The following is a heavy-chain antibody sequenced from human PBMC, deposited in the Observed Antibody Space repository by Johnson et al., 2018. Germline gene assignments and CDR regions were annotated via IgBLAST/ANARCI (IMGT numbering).Heavy chain of an antibody. V-gene: IGHV3-66*02. CDR1: GFSVGSNY. CDR3: ARRDEYGNAFDI. D-gene: IGHD4-17*01. Sequence: VQLVESGGGLVQPGGSLRLSCAASGFSVGSNYMTWVRQAPGGGLAWVSLIKSDGSTYSADPVKGRFTISRDNSKNTVYLQMNSLRPEDTAVYFCARRDEYGNAFDIWGQGTMVTVSS. CDR2: IKSDGST. J-gene: IGHJ3*02.